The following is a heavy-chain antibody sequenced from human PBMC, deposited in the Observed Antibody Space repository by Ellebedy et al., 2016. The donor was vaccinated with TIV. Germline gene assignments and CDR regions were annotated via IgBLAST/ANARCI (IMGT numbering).Heavy chain of an antibody. J-gene: IGHJ3*02. CDR1: GGSISSGGYY. V-gene: IGHV4-61*08. CDR2: IYYSGST. D-gene: IGHD1-26*01. CDR3: ARVGVDAFDI. Sequence: SETLSLXXTVAGGSISSGGYYWSWIRQHPGKGLEWIGYIYYSGSTNYNPSLKSRVTISVDTSKNQFSLKLSSVTAADTAVYYCARVGVDAFDIWGQGTMVTVSS.